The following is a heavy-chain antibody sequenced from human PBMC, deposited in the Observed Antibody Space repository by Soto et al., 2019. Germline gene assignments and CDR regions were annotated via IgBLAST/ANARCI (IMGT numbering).Heavy chain of an antibody. CDR1: GGSISSGDYY. D-gene: IGHD3-10*01. CDR3: ARASYYGSVAYYYTY. J-gene: IGHJ4*02. Sequence: QVQLQESGPGLVKPSQTLSLTCTVSGGSISSGDYYWSWIRQPPGKGPEWVGYIYYTGTTHYNPALKSRVKISQDTSKNQFSLNLNSVTAADTAVYYCARASYYGSVAYYYTYWGQGTLVTVSS. V-gene: IGHV4-30-4*01. CDR2: IYYTGTT.